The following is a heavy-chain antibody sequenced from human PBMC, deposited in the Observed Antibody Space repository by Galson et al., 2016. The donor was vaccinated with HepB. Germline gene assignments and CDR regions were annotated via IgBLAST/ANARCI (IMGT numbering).Heavy chain of an antibody. J-gene: IGHJ6*02. D-gene: IGHD3-16*02. V-gene: IGHV1-18*01. Sequence: SVKVSCKASGYTFSNYGITWVRQAPGQGPEWMGWISGYSGNTKYAQKFQARVTMTTDTSTTTAYMALRSLRSDDTAVYYCTRVPNYDYVWVGYRYGYYHGRGVWGQGTTGTVSS. CDR1: GYTFSNYG. CDR3: TRVPNYDYVWVGYRYGYYHGRGV. CDR2: ISGYSGNT.